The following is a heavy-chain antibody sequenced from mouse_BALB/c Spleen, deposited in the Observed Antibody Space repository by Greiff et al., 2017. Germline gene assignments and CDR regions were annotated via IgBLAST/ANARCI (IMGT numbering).Heavy chain of an antibody. V-gene: IGHV5-4*02. CDR2: ISDGGSYT. J-gene: IGHJ4*01. CDR1: GFTFSDYY. Sequence: EVMLVESGGGLVKPGGSLKLSCAASGFTFSDYYMYWVRQTPEKRLEWVATISDGGSYTYYPDSVKGRFTISRDNAKNNLYLQMSSLKSEDTAMYYCARVYYGSSYYYAMDYWGQGTSVTVSS. CDR3: ARVYYGSSYYYAMDY. D-gene: IGHD1-1*01.